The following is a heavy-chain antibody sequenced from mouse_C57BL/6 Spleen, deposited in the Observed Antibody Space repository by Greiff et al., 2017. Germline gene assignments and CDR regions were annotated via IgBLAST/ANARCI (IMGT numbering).Heavy chain of an antibody. V-gene: IGHV2-4*01. CDR3: AKGETGTEFAY. CDR1: GFSLTSYG. Sequence: QVQLQQSGPGLVQPSQSLSITCTVSGFSLTSYGVHWVRQPPGKGLEWLGVIWSGGSTDYTAAFISRLSISKDNSKSQVFFKMNSLQADDTAIYYCAKGETGTEFAYWGQGTLVTVSA. CDR2: IWSGGST. D-gene: IGHD4-1*01. J-gene: IGHJ3*01.